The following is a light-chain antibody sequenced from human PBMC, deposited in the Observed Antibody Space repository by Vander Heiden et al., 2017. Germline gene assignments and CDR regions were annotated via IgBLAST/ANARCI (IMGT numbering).Light chain of an antibody. CDR1: NIGSKS. CDR2: ADT. CDR3: QVWDSATDHVE. J-gene: IGLJ2*01. V-gene: IGLV3-21*02. Sequence: SFVLTQPPSVSLAPGQTASSTCGGKNIGSKSVHCDHHKPGQAPVLVVYADTNRSSGIPERLSGSNAGSTATLTITRVEAGDDADYYCQVWDSATDHVEFGGGTKLTVL.